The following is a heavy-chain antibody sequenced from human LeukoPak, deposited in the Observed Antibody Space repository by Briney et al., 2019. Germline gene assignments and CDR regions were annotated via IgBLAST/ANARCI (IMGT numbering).Heavy chain of an antibody. D-gene: IGHD5-24*01. V-gene: IGHV3-30-3*01. J-gene: IGHJ4*02. CDR3: ARQRWLQPSFDY. CDR1: GFTFSSYA. Sequence: GGSLRLSCAASGFTFSSYAMHWVRQAPGKGLEWVAVISYDGSNKYYADSVKGRFTISRDNSKNTLYLQMNSLRAEDTAVYYCARQRWLQPSFDYWGQGTLVTVSS. CDR2: ISYDGSNK.